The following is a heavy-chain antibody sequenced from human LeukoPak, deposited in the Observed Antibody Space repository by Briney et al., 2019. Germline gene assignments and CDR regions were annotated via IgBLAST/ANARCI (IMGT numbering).Heavy chain of an antibody. CDR1: GGSISSGSYY. D-gene: IGHD2-2*01. Sequence: SQTLSLTCTVSGGSISSGSYYWSWIRQPAGKGLEWIGRIYTSGSTNYNPSLKSRVTISVDTSKNQFSLKLSSVTAADTAVYYCARWGPYCSSTSCQTYDYYYYYYYMGVWGKGTTVTVSS. J-gene: IGHJ6*03. CDR2: IYTSGST. V-gene: IGHV4-61*02. CDR3: ARWGPYCSSTSCQTYDYYYYYYYMGV.